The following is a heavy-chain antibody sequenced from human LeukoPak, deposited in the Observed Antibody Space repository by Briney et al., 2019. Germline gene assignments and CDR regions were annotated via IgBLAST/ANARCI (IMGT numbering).Heavy chain of an antibody. Sequence: SETLSLTCTVSGGSISSYYWSWIRQPAGKGLEWIGRIYTSGSTNYNPSLKSRVTMSVDTSKNQFSLKPSSVTAADTAVYYCARVRYDILTGYYIKDYWGQGTLVTVSS. CDR3: ARVRYDILTGYYIKDY. D-gene: IGHD3-9*01. CDR1: GGSISSYY. CDR2: IYTSGST. J-gene: IGHJ4*02. V-gene: IGHV4-4*07.